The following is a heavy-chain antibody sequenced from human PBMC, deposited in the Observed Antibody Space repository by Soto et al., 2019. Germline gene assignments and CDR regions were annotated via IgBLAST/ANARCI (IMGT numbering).Heavy chain of an antibody. CDR2: INWNGGST. D-gene: IGHD2-15*01. J-gene: IGHJ3*02. CDR3: ARTYCSGGNCYRDAFDI. CDR1: GFTSDDYG. Sequence: GGSLRLSCAASGFTSDDYGMTWVRQAPGKGLEWVSGINWNGGSTAYADSVKGRFTISRDNAKNSLYLQMNSLRVEDTALYHCARTYCSGGNCYRDAFDIWGQGTMVTVSS. V-gene: IGHV3-20*01.